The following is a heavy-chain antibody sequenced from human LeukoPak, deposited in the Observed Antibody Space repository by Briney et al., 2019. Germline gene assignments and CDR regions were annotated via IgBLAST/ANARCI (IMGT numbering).Heavy chain of an antibody. D-gene: IGHD4-17*01. J-gene: IGHJ5*02. CDR1: GGSITSSSYY. Sequence: PSETLSLTCTVSGGSITSSSYYWGWIRQPPGKGLEWIGSISYRGSAYYNPSLKSRVTISEETSKNQFSLKLSSVTAADTAVYYCARVDGDYGDYNWFDPWGQGTLVTVSS. CDR2: ISYRGSA. CDR3: ARVDGDYGDYNWFDP. V-gene: IGHV4-39*07.